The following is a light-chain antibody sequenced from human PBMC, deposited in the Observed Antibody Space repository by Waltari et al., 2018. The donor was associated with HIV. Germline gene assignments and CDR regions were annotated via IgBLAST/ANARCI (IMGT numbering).Light chain of an antibody. J-gene: IGLJ3*02. CDR2: RNN. CDR1: SSNIGRTY. CDR3: AAWDDSLSGSWV. Sequence: QSVMTQPPSASGTPGQRVTISCSGSSSNIGRTYVNWYQQRPGTTPKLLIYRNNQRPSGVPDRFSGSKSGTSASLAISGLRSEDEADYYCAAWDDSLSGSWVFGGGTQVTVL. V-gene: IGLV1-47*01.